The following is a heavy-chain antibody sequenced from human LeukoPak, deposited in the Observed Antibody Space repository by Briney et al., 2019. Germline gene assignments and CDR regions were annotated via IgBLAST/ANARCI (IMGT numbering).Heavy chain of an antibody. J-gene: IGHJ4*02. D-gene: IGHD1-26*01. Sequence: GGSLRLSCAASGFTFSSYSMNWVRQAPGKGLEWVSSINSSSSYIYYADSVKGRFTISRDNAKNSLYLQMNSLRAEDTAVYYCAKDRGQWELLTPLYYFDYWGQGTLVTVSS. V-gene: IGHV3-21*04. CDR2: INSSSSYI. CDR1: GFTFSSYS. CDR3: AKDRGQWELLTPLYYFDY.